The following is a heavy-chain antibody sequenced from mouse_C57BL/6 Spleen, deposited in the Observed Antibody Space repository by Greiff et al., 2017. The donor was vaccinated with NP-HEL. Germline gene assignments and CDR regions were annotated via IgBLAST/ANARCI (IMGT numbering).Heavy chain of an antibody. D-gene: IGHD1-1*01. CDR2: ISSGGDYI. CDR1: GFTFSSYA. J-gene: IGHJ3*01. Sequence: EVKVEESGEGLVKPGGSLKLSCAASGFTFSSYAMSWVRQTPEKRLEWVAYISSGGDYIYYADTVKGRFTISRDNARNTLYLQMSSLKSEDTAMYYCTRERDYYLFAYWGQGTLVTVSA. CDR3: TRERDYYLFAY. V-gene: IGHV5-9-1*02.